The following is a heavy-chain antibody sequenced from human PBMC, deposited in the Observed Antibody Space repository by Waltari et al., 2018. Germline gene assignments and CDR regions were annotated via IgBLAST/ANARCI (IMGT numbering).Heavy chain of an antibody. V-gene: IGHV5-51*01. CDR3: ARQRVASYYEGYFDY. J-gene: IGHJ4*02. CDR2: IYPGDSDT. D-gene: IGHD1-26*01. CDR1: GYSFTSYW. Sequence: VQLVQSGAEVKKPGESLKISCKGSGYSFTSYWIGWVGQMPGKGLEWMGIIYPGDSDTRYSPSFQGQVTISADKSISTAYLQWSSLKASDTAMYYCARQRVASYYEGYFDYWGQGTLVTVSS.